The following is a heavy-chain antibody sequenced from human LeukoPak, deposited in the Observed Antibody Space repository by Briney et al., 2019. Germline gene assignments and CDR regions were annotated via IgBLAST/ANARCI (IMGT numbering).Heavy chain of an antibody. CDR2: ISTYNGNT. CDR3: ARGAATTVTSIDY. V-gene: IGHV1-18*01. CDR1: GYTFTSYG. J-gene: IGHJ4*02. D-gene: IGHD4-17*01. Sequence: GASVKVSCKASGYTFTSYGITWVRQAPGQGLEWMGWISTYNGNTNYAQKFQGRVTMTRDTSISTAYMELSRLRSDDTAVYYCARGAATTVTSIDYWGQGTLVTVSS.